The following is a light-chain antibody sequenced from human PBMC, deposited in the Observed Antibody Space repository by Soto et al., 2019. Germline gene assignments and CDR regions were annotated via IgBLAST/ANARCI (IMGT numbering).Light chain of an antibody. J-gene: IGKJ1*01. Sequence: DIQMTQSPYSLSASLGDRVTITCRASQSISSYLNWYQQKPGKAPKLLIYAASSLQSGVPSRFSGSGSGTDFTLTISSLQPEDFATYSCQQSYSTTWTFGQGTKVDIK. CDR3: QQSYSTTWT. CDR1: QSISSY. V-gene: IGKV1-39*01. CDR2: AAS.